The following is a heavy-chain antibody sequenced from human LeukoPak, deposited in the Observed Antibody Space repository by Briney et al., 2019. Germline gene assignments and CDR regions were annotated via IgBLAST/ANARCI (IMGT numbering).Heavy chain of an antibody. D-gene: IGHD3-3*01. CDR1: GFTFSSYG. J-gene: IGHJ6*02. CDR2: ISYDGSNK. Sequence: GGSLRLSCAASGFTFSSYGMHWVRQAPGKGLEWVAVISYDGSNKYYADSVKGRFTISRDNSKNTLYLQMNSLRAEDTAVYYCARDGARIFGVAPYGMDVWGQGTTVTVSS. V-gene: IGHV3-30*03. CDR3: ARDGARIFGVAPYGMDV.